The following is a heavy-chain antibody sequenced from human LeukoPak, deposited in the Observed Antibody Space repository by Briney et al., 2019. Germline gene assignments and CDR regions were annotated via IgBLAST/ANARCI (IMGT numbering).Heavy chain of an antibody. J-gene: IGHJ4*02. CDR3: ARHDSFIPY. V-gene: IGHV3-23*01. CDR2: ISDTGRRT. CDR1: GFTFNDYA. D-gene: IGHD3-16*02. Sequence: GGSLRLSCAASGFTFNDYAMSWVRQAAGRGLEWVSGISDTGRRTFYADSVKGRFTISRDDSKKTVYLQMNTLRAEDTAIYFCARHDSFIPYWGQGTLVTVSS.